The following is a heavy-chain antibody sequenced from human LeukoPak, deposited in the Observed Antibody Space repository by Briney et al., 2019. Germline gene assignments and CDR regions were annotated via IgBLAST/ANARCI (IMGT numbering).Heavy chain of an antibody. J-gene: IGHJ4*02. Sequence: SETLSLTCAVYGGSFSGYYWCWIRQPPGKGLEWIGEINHSGSTNYNPSLKSRVTISVDTSKNQFSLKLSPVTAADTAVYYCARGEGGNSGYWGQGTLVTVSS. V-gene: IGHV4-34*01. D-gene: IGHD2-15*01. CDR3: ARGEGGNSGY. CDR1: GGSFSGYY. CDR2: INHSGST.